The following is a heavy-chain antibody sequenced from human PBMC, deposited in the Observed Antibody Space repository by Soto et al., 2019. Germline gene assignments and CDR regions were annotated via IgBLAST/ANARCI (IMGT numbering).Heavy chain of an antibody. CDR3: ARDGDSADYGY. J-gene: IGHJ4*02. V-gene: IGHV1-69*13. D-gene: IGHD2-21*01. CDR1: GDSFVRNA. Sequence: VKASWKASGDSFVRNAIRCVRQAPGQGLEWMGGIIPMFPTTNYAQKFKGRLTINADKSTSTAYMEMSSLRSEDTAVYYCARDGDSADYGYWGQGTQVTVSS. CDR2: IIPMFPTT.